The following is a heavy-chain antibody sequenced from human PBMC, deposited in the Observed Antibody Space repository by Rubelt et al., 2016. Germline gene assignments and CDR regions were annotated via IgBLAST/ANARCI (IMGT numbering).Heavy chain of an antibody. D-gene: IGHD3-22*01. J-gene: IGHJ4*02. V-gene: IGHV3-21*01. CDR1: GFTFSSYT. CDR2: ITSSSYI. CDR3: ARDHGGYYDSSGTFDY. Sequence: EVQLVESGGGLVKPGGSLRLSCAASGFTFSSYTMNWVRQVPGKGLEWVSSITSSSYIYYADSVKGRFTISRDNSKNTLYLQMNSLRAEDTAVYYCARDHGGYYDSSGTFDYWGQGTLVTVSS.